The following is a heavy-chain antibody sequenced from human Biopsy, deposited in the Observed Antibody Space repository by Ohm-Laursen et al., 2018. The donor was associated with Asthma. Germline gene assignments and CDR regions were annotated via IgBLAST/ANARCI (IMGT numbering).Heavy chain of an antibody. D-gene: IGHD3-10*01. CDR2: ISSSSSTI. J-gene: IGHJ6*02. Sequence: SLRLSCSASGFTFSSYSMNWVRQAPGKGLEWVSYISSSSSTIYYADSVKGRFTISRDNAKNSLYLQMNSLRAEDTAVYYCARDREVYGSGIGALYYYYYYGMDVRGQGTTVTVSS. CDR1: GFTFSSYS. CDR3: ARDREVYGSGIGALYYYYYYGMDV. V-gene: IGHV3-48*04.